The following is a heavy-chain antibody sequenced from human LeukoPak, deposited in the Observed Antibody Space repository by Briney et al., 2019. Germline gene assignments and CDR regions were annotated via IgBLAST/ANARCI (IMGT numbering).Heavy chain of an antibody. Sequence: GGSLRLSCVVSGFTFSESWMSWVRQAPGKGLVWVSRINSDGSSTSYADSVKGRFTISRDNAKNTLYLQMNSLRAEDTAVYYCARDLGGSGYESYFDYWGQGTLVTVSS. CDR2: INSDGSST. CDR1: GFTFSESW. V-gene: IGHV3-74*01. J-gene: IGHJ4*02. CDR3: ARDLGGSGYESYFDY. D-gene: IGHD3-3*01.